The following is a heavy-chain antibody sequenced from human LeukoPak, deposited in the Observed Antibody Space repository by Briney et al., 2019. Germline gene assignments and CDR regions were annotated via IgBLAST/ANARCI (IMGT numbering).Heavy chain of an antibody. CDR1: GGSFSGYY. D-gene: IGHD2-15*01. CDR2: INHSGST. J-gene: IGHJ4*02. CDR3: ASGDCSGGSCYSYY. V-gene: IGHV4-34*01. Sequence: SETLSLTCAVYGGSFSGYYWSWIRQPPGKGLEWIGEINHSGSTNYNPSLKSRVTISVDTSKIQFSLKLSSVTAADTAVYYCASGDCSGGSCYSYYWGQGTLVTVSS.